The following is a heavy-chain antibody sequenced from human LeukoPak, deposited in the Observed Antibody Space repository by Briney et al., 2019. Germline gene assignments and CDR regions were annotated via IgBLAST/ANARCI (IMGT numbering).Heavy chain of an antibody. CDR2: IYPGDSDT. D-gene: IGHD5-18*01. CDR1: GYSFTSYW. J-gene: IGHJ4*02. CDR3: ARIARRGYSYGYSDY. V-gene: IGHV5-51*01. Sequence: GESLQISCKGSGYSFTSYWIGWVRQMPGKGLEWMGIIYPGDSDTRYSPSFQGQVTISADKSISTAYLQWSSLKASDTAMYYCARIARRGYSYGYSDYWGQGTLVTVSS.